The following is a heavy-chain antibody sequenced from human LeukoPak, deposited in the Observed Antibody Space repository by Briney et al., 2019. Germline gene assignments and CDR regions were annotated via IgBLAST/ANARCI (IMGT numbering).Heavy chain of an antibody. CDR3: ATNYLDAFDI. D-gene: IGHD4/OR15-4a*01. V-gene: IGHV3-11*04. CDR2: LSSSGSTI. CDR1: GFTFSDYY. J-gene: IGHJ3*02. Sequence: GGSLRLSCAASGFTFSDYYMSWIRQAPGKGLEWVSYLSSSGSTIYYVESVKGRFTISRDNAKNSLYLQMNSLRAEDTAVYYCATNYLDAFDIWGQGTMVTVSS.